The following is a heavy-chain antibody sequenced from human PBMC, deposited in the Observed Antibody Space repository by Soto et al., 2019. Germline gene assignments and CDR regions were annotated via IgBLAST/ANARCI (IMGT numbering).Heavy chain of an antibody. CDR3: AGRGASSYYYYYYGMDV. CDR2: IYYSGST. D-gene: IGHD1-26*01. V-gene: IGHV4-61*01. J-gene: IGHJ6*02. CDR1: GGSVSSGSYY. Sequence: QVQLQESGPGLVKPSETLSLTCTVSGGSVSSGSYYWSWIRQPPGKGLEWIGYIYYSGSTNYNPPPRGRVPKPVDTTKTKFSLTRSSVPAAATAVYYCAGRGASSYYYYYYGMDVWGQGTTVTVSS.